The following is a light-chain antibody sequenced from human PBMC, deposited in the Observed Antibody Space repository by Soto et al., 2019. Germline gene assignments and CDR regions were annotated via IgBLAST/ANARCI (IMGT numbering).Light chain of an antibody. Sequence: DIQMTQSPSTLSGSVGDRVTITCRASQTISSWLAWYQQKPGKAPKLLIYKASTLKSGVPSRFSGSGSGTEFTLTISSLQSEDFAVYYCQQYITWPPWTFGQGTKVEIK. J-gene: IGKJ1*01. CDR2: KAS. CDR3: QQYITWPPWT. CDR1: QTISSW. V-gene: IGKV1-5*03.